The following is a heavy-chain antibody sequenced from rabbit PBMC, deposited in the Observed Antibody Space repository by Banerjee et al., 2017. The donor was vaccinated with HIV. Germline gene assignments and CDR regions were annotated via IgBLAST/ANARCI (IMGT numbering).Heavy chain of an antibody. Sequence: QEQLEESGGDLVKPEGSLTLTCKASGFSFSSSYHMCWVRQAPGKGLEWTACIYTGSSGTTYYASWAKGRFTISKTSSTTVTLEMTSLTAADTATYFCARAFYYSSGWDFDLWGPGTLVTVS. CDR2: IYTGSSGTT. CDR3: ARAFYYSSGWDFDL. CDR1: GFSFSSSYH. J-gene: IGHJ4*01. D-gene: IGHD4-1*01. V-gene: IGHV1S45*01.